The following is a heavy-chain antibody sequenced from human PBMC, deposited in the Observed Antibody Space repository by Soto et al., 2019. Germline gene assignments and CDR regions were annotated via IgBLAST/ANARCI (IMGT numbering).Heavy chain of an antibody. CDR3: ARTAVLVPSAMYY. CDR2: ISTYNGNT. J-gene: IGHJ4*02. V-gene: IGHV1-18*01. D-gene: IGHD2-2*01. CDR1: GYTFTAFG. Sequence: QVQLVQSGAEVKKPGASVNVSCKASGYTFTAFGIGWVRQAPGQGLEWMGWISTYNGNTNYAQKLQGRVTMTTDTSTTTASMEPRSLRSDATAVYYCARTAVLVPSAMYYWGQGTLVTVSS.